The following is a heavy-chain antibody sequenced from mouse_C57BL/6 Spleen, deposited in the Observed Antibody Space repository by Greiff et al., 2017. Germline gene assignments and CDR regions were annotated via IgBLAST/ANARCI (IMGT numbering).Heavy chain of an antibody. CDR2: IWSGGST. CDR3: ARTSGYYGSSSGYWYFDV. V-gene: IGHV2-2*01. Sequence: QVQLQQSGPGLVQPSQSLSITCTVSGFSLTSYGVHWVRQSPGKGLEWLGVIWSGGSTDYNAAFISRLSISKDNSKSQVFFKMNSLQADDTAIYYCARTSGYYGSSSGYWYFDVWGTGTTVTVSS. CDR1: GFSLTSYG. D-gene: IGHD1-1*01. J-gene: IGHJ1*03.